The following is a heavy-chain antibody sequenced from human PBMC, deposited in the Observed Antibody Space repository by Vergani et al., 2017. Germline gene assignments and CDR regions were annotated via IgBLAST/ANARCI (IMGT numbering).Heavy chain of an antibody. D-gene: IGHD3-22*01. CDR1: GFTVSSNY. V-gene: IGHV3-53*02. CDR3: ARVAAPTYYYDSSGYYYFDY. CDR2: IYSGGST. Sequence: EVQLVETGGGLIQPGGSLRLSCAASGFTVSSNYMSWVRQAPGKGLEWVSVIYSGGSTYYADSVKGRFTISRDNSKNTLYLQMNSLRAEDTAVYYCARVAAPTYYYDSSGYYYFDYWGQGTLVTVSS. J-gene: IGHJ4*02.